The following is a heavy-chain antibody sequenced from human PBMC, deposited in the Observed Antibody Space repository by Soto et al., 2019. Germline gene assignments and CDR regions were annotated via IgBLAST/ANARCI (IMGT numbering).Heavy chain of an antibody. Sequence: QLQLQESGPGLVKPSETLSLTCTVSGGSISSSSYYWGWIRQPPGKGLEWIGSIYYSGSTSYNPSLKSRVTISVDTSKNQFSLKLSSVTAADTAVYYCARFGAQQWLGYYFDYWGQGTLVTVSS. CDR3: ARFGAQQWLGYYFDY. CDR2: IYYSGST. V-gene: IGHV4-39*01. D-gene: IGHD6-19*01. J-gene: IGHJ4*02. CDR1: GGSISSSSYY.